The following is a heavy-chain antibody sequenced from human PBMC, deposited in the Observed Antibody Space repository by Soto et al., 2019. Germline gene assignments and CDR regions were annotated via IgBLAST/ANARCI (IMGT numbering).Heavy chain of an antibody. CDR1: GGTFSSYA. CDR2: IIPTFGTA. J-gene: IGHJ5*02. CDR3: AREIAMLRGVNWFDP. D-gene: IGHD3-10*01. V-gene: IGHV1-69*01. Sequence: QVQLVQSGAEVKNPGSSVKVSCKASGGTFSSYAISWVRQAPGQGLEWMGGIIPTFGTANYAQKFQGRVTITADESTSTGYIEMSSLRSEDTAEYYCAREIAMLRGVNWFDPWGQRTLVTVSS.